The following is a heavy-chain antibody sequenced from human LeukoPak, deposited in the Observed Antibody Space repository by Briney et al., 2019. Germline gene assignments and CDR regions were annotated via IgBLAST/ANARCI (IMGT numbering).Heavy chain of an antibody. V-gene: IGHV1-2*02. J-gene: IGHJ6*03. CDR1: GYTFTGYY. CDR2: INPNSGGT. CDR3: ARDASATVTTLYFHYMDV. D-gene: IGHD4-17*01. Sequence: ASVKVSCKASGYTFTGYYMHWVRQAPGQGLEWMGWINPNSGGTHYAQKFQGRVTMTRDTSISTAYLELSSLTSDDTAVYFCARDASATVTTLYFHYMDVWGKGTTVTVSS.